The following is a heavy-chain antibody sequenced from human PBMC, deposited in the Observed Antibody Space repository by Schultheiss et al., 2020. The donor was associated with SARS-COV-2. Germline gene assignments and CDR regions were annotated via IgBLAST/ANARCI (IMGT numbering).Heavy chain of an antibody. V-gene: IGHV4-34*01. CDR1: GGSFSGYY. Sequence: GSLRLSCAVYGGSFSGYYWSWIRQPPGKGLEWIGEINHSGSTNYNPSLKSRVTISVDTSKNQFSLKLSSVTAADTAVYYCARYASGVLDIVVVPAAINGMDVWGQGTTVTVSS. CDR2: INHSGST. D-gene: IGHD2-2*03. CDR3: ARYASGVLDIVVVPAAINGMDV. J-gene: IGHJ6*02.